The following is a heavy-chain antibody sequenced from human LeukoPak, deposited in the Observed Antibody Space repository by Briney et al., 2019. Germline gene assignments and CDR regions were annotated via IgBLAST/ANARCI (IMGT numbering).Heavy chain of an antibody. V-gene: IGHV3-23*01. D-gene: IGHD1-26*01. CDR2: ISISGDRT. CDR3: AQQGASGYFDY. CDR1: GFTFSSHG. J-gene: IGHJ4*01. Sequence: PGRSLRLSCAASGFTFSSHGMTWVRQAPGKGLEWVSAISISGDRTYYADSVKGRFTISRDNSKNTVYLQMDSLRAEDTAVYYCAQQGASGYFDYWGQGTLVTVSS.